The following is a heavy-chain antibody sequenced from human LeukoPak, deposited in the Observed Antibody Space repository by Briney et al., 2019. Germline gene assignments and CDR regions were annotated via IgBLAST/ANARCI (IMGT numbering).Heavy chain of an antibody. CDR1: GFTFSSYA. Sequence: GGSLRLSCAASGFTFSSYAMSWVRQAPGKGLEWVAVILHDGSNEHYGDSVKGRFTISRDNSKNTLCLQMNSLRAEDTAVYYCAKDDWGMDVWGQGTTVTVSS. V-gene: IGHV3-30*18. J-gene: IGHJ6*02. CDR2: ILHDGSNE. CDR3: AKDDWGMDV. D-gene: IGHD2-21*01.